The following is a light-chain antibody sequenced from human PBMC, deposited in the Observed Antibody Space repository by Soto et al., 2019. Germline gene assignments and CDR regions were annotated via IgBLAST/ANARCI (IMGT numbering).Light chain of an antibody. J-gene: IGKJ5*01. CDR1: QSVSRR. V-gene: IGKV3-20*01. CDR2: GAS. CDR3: QQYGGSPIT. Sequence: IVLTQSPGTLSLSPGGRATLSCRASQSVSRRLAWYQQGPGQSPRRLISGASMRASGVPVRFIGSGSGTDFTLTITRLEPEDFAVYYCQQYGGSPITFGLGTRLEIK.